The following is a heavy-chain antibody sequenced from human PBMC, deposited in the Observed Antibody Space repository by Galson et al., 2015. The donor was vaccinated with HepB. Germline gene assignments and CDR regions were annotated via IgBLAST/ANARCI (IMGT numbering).Heavy chain of an antibody. CDR2: IYPGDSDT. D-gene: IGHD5-24*01. J-gene: IGHJ4*02. V-gene: IGHV5-51*01. CDR1: GYTFTYYW. CDR3: ARGHREMAPDY. Sequence: QSGAEVKEPGESLKISCKASGYTFTYYWIGWVRQMPGKGLEWMGIIYPGDSDTRYSPSFQGQVTISADKSITTAYLQWRSPKASDTAMYYCARGHREMAPDYWGQGTLVTVAS.